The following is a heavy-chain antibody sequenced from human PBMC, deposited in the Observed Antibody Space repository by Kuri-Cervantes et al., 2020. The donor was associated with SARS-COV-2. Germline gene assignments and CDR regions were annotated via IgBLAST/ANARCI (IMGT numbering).Heavy chain of an antibody. Sequence: ASVKVSCKASGGTFSSYAISWVRQAPGQGLEWMGWINPNSGGTNYAQKFQGRVTMTRDTSISTAYMELSRLRSDDTAVYYCARDRGDYGDLVWYFDLWGRGTLVTVSS. D-gene: IGHD4-17*01. J-gene: IGHJ2*01. CDR3: ARDRGDYGDLVWYFDL. CDR2: INPNSGGT. CDR1: GGTFSSYA. V-gene: IGHV1-2*02.